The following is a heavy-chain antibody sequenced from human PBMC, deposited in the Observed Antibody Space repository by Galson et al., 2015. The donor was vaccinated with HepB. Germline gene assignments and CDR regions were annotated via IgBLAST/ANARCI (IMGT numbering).Heavy chain of an antibody. CDR1: GGSISSTNW. Sequence: LSLTCAVSGGSISSTNWWSWVRQPPGKGLEWIGEIYHSGSTDYNPSLRSRVTISVDKSNNQFSLKLTSVTAADTAVYYCARKTVGWFDPRDQGTLVTVSS. V-gene: IGHV4-4*02. CDR3: ARKTVGWFDP. J-gene: IGHJ5*02. D-gene: IGHD4-11*01. CDR2: IYHSGST.